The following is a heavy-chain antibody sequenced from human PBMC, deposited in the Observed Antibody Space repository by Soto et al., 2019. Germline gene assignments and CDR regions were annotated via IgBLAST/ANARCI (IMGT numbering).Heavy chain of an antibody. V-gene: IGHV3-21*01. CDR1: EFTFSNYA. Sequence: PGGSLRLSCAASEFTFSNYAMSWVRQAPGKGLEWVSSISSSSSYIYYADSVKGRFTISRDNAKNSLYLQMNGLRAEDTAVYYCARGANYDILTGYYRLGYYGMDVWGQGTTVTVSS. D-gene: IGHD3-9*01. CDR3: ARGANYDILTGYYRLGYYGMDV. CDR2: ISSSSSYI. J-gene: IGHJ6*02.